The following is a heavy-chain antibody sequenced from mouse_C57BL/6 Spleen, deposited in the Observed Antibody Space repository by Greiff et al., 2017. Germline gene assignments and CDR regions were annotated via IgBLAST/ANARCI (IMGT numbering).Heavy chain of an antibody. Sequence: EVQGVESGGGLVQPKGSLKLSCAASGFTFNTYAMHWVRQAPGQGLEWVGRIRRKSSNYATYYADSVKDRFTISREDSQSMLYLQMNNLKTEDTAMYYCMREGSNYHYYAMDYWGQGTSVTVSS. V-gene: IGHV10-3*01. D-gene: IGHD2-5*01. CDR3: MREGSNYHYYAMDY. CDR2: IRRKSSNYAT. CDR1: GFTFNTYA. J-gene: IGHJ4*01.